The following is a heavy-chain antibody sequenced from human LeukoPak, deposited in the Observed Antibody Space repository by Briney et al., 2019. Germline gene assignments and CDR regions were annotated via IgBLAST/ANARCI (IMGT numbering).Heavy chain of an antibody. V-gene: IGHV5-51*01. D-gene: IGHD3-10*01. CDR3: ARQPGAGWFDP. CDR1: GYSFTSSW. Sequence: GESLKISCKGSGYSFTSSWIGWARKMPGKGLEWMAIINPGDSDTRYSPSFQGQVTISADKSISTVYLQWGSLKASDTAMYYCARQPGAGWFDPWGQGTLVTVYS. J-gene: IGHJ5*02. CDR2: INPGDSDT.